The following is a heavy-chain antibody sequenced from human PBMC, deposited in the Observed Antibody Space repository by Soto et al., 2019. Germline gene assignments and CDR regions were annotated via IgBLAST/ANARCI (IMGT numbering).Heavy chain of an antibody. D-gene: IGHD2-15*01. V-gene: IGHV4-31*03. Sequence: QVQLQESGPGLVKPSQTLPLTCTVSGGSISSGGYYWSWIRQHPGKGLEWIGYIYYSGSTYYNPSLKSRVTISVDTSKNQFSLKLSSVTAADTAVYYCAREVVVVAATPAWFDPWGQGTLVTVSS. CDR3: AREVVVVAATPAWFDP. J-gene: IGHJ5*02. CDR1: GGSISSGGYY. CDR2: IYYSGST.